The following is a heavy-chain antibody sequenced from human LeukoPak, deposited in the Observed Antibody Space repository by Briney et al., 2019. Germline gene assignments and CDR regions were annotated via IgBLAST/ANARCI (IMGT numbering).Heavy chain of an antibody. D-gene: IGHD2-15*01. CDR3: ARVLGDTGYCSGGSCYEPKDDAFDI. CDR1: GFTFSNYW. Sequence: PGGSLRLSCAASGFTFSNYWMHWVRQAPGKGLAWVSRINSDGSSTNYADSVKGRFTISRDNAKNTLYLQMNTLRPEDTAVYYCARVLGDTGYCSGGSCYEPKDDAFDIWGQGTMVTVSS. V-gene: IGHV3-74*01. J-gene: IGHJ3*02. CDR2: INSDGSST.